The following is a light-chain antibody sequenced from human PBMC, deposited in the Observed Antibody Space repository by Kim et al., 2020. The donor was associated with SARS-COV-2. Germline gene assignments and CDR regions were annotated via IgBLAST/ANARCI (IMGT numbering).Light chain of an antibody. V-gene: IGLV1-40*01. CDR1: SSNIGAGHD. Sequence: GQRVTISCTGSSSNIGAGHDVHWYQKLPGIAPKLLIYGNNNRPSGVPDRFSGSKSGTSASLAITGLQAEDEADYYCQSYDSSLSVVFGGGTQLTVL. CDR3: QSYDSSLSVV. CDR2: GNN. J-gene: IGLJ3*02.